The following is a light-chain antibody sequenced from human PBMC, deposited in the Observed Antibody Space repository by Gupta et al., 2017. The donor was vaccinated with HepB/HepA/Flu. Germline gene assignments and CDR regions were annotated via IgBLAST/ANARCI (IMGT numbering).Light chain of an antibody. V-gene: IGLV1-51*02. Sequence: QSVLTQPPSVSAAPGQNVTISCSGSSSNIGNNDVSWYPQLSGTAPKLLIFENNKRPSGIPDRFSGSKSATSATLGITGLQTGDEADYYCGTWDTSLTIVVLGGGTKLTVL. CDR2: ENN. CDR1: SSNIGNND. J-gene: IGLJ2*01. CDR3: GTWDTSLTIVV.